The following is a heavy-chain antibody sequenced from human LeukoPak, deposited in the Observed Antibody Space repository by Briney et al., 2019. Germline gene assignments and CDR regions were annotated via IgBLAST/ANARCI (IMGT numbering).Heavy chain of an antibody. Sequence: KPSETLSLTCTVSGGSISSYYWGWIRQPPGKGLEWIGSIYYSGSTYYNPSLKSRVTISVDTSKNQFSLKLSSVTAADTAVYYCARRYSSSSVRAFDIWGQGTMVTVSS. CDR1: GGSISSYY. CDR2: IYYSGST. D-gene: IGHD6-6*01. V-gene: IGHV4-39*01. CDR3: ARRYSSSSVRAFDI. J-gene: IGHJ3*02.